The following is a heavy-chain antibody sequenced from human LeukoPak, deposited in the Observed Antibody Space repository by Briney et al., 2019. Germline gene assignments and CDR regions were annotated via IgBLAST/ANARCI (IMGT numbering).Heavy chain of an antibody. J-gene: IGHJ4*02. V-gene: IGHV4-61*02. CDR3: ARSHYDSSGYYPSLDY. CDR1: GGSISSGSYI. CDR2: IYTSGST. D-gene: IGHD3-22*01. Sequence: PSETLSLTCTVSGGSISSGSYIWSWIRQPAGKGLEWIGRIYTSGSTNYNPSLKSRVTISVDKSKNQFSLKLSSVTAADTAVYYCARSHYDSSGYYPSLDYWGQGTLVTVSS.